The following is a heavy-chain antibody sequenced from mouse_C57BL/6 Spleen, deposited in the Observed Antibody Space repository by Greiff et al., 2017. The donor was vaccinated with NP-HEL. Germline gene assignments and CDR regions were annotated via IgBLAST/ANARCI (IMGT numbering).Heavy chain of an antibody. CDR3: ASSPNWDYFDY. Sequence: VQLQQPGAELVKPGASVKLSCKASGFTFTSYWMHWVKQRPGQGLEWIGMIHPNSGSTNYNEKFKSKATLTVDKSSSTAYMQLSSLTSEDSAVYYCASSPNWDYFDYWGQGTTLTVSS. CDR1: GFTFTSYW. D-gene: IGHD4-1*01. J-gene: IGHJ2*01. V-gene: IGHV1-64*01. CDR2: IHPNSGST.